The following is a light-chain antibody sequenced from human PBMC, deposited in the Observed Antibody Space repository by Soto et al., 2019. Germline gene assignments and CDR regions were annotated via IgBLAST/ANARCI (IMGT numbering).Light chain of an antibody. CDR3: CSYAGGYTYI. J-gene: IGLJ1*01. V-gene: IGLV2-11*01. CDR2: DVA. Sequence: QSVLTQPRSVSGSPGQSVTISCTGPANNIGSYNYVSWYQQPAGRPPKLMIYDVARWPSGVPDRFSGSTSGDTSSLTISGLQAEDEADYFCCSYAGGYTYIFGTGTKVTVL. CDR1: ANNIGSYNY.